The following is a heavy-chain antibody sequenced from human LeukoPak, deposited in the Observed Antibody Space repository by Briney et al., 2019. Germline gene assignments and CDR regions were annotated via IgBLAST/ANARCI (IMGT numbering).Heavy chain of an antibody. V-gene: IGHV3-30-3*01. CDR1: GFTFSSYA. CDR3: ARESRRGAAAGTGANY. Sequence: PGRSLRLSCAASGFTFSSYAMHWVRQAPGKGLEWVAVISYDGSNKYYADSVKGRFTISRDNSKNTLYLQMNSLRAEDTAVYYCARESRRGAAAGTGANYWGQGTLVTVSS. J-gene: IGHJ4*02. CDR2: ISYDGSNK. D-gene: IGHD6-13*01.